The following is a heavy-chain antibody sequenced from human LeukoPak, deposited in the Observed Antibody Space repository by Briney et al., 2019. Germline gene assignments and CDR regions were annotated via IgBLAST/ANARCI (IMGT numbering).Heavy chain of an antibody. Sequence: SVKVSCKASGGTLSSYAISRVRQAPGQGLEWMGGIIPIFGTANYAQKFQGRVTITADKSTSTAYMELSSLRSEDTAVYYCARTILYRNWFDPWGQGTLVTVSS. V-gene: IGHV1-69*06. CDR3: ARTILYRNWFDP. CDR1: GGTLSSYA. J-gene: IGHJ5*02. D-gene: IGHD2-8*01. CDR2: IIPIFGTA.